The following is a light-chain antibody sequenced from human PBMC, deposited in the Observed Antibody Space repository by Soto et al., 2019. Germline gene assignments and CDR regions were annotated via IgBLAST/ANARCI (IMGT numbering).Light chain of an antibody. V-gene: IGKV3-20*01. CDR2: DTS. J-gene: IGKJ1*01. CDR3: QHYGHLGT. Sequence: EIVLTQSPGTLSLSPGERATLSCRTSQTLSSSFLAWYQQTPGQSPRLLIYDTSTRAIDIPYRCSGSGSGTDLTLTISLLEHEDFEVYYCQHYGHLGTFGQGTKV. CDR1: QTLSSSF.